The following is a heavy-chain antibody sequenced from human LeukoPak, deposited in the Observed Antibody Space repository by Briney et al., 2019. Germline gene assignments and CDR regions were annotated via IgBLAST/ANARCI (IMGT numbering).Heavy chain of an antibody. CDR2: ISSSGSTI. D-gene: IGHD2-2*01. J-gene: IGHJ5*02. CDR3: ARLIVPAAMLDWFDP. Sequence: GGSLRLSCAASGFTFSSYEMNWVRQAAGKGLEWVSCISSSGSTIYYADSVKGRFTISRDNAKNSLYLQMNSLRAEDTAVYYCARLIVPAAMLDWFDPWGQGTLVTVSS. CDR1: GFTFSSYE. V-gene: IGHV3-48*03.